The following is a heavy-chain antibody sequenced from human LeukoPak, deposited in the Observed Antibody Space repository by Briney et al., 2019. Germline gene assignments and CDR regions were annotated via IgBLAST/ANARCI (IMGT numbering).Heavy chain of an antibody. CDR1: GFTVSSNY. D-gene: IGHD2-8*01. V-gene: IGHV3-66*02. CDR2: IYSGGST. Sequence: GGSLRLSCAASGFTVSSNYMSWVRRAPGKGLEWVSVIYSGGSTYYADSVKGRFTISRDNSKNTLYLQMNSLRAEDTAVYYCARVVLMVYANREWAFDIWGQGTMVTVSS. J-gene: IGHJ3*02. CDR3: ARVVLMVYANREWAFDI.